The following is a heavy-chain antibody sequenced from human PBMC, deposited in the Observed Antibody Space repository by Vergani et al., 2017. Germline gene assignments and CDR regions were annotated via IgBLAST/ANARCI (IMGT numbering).Heavy chain of an antibody. CDR2: INHSGST. CDR3: ARVITYYYDSSGYYVPYDYDGMDV. Sequence: QVRLQQWGAGLLKPSENLSLTCAVYGGSFSGYYWSWIRQPPGKGLEWFGEINHSGSTNYNPSLKSRVTISVDTSKNQFSLKLSSVTAADTAVYYCARVITYYYDSSGYYVPYDYDGMDVWGQXT. CDR1: GGSFSGYY. D-gene: IGHD3-22*01. V-gene: IGHV4-34*01. J-gene: IGHJ6*02.